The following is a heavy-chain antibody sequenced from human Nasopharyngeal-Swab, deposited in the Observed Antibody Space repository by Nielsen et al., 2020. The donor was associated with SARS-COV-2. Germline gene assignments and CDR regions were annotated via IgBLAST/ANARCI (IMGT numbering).Heavy chain of an antibody. D-gene: IGHD1-26*01. V-gene: IGHV3-33*03. CDR1: GFDFNNYG. J-gene: IGHJ4*02. CDR2: IWYDGSNT. Sequence: GESLKTSCEASGFDFNNYGMHWVRQAPGKGLEWVANIWYDGSNTYLADSVKGRFTISSDNSKNSVFLQINSLRAEDTAVYYCAKSRWDSWTSHFHYWGQGTLVTVSS. CDR3: AKSRWDSWTSHFHY.